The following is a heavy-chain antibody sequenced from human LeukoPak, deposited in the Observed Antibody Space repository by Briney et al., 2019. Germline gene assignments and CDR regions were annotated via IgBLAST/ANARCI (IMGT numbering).Heavy chain of an antibody. Sequence: GGSLRLSCVASGFIFNNFVMTWVRQAPGKGLEWVSGITAGGTTYYADPLKGRFTISRDNSKNTRYLQMNSLRVEDTAIYYCAKGGMSNSGLGEWGQGTLVTVSS. CDR1: GFIFNNFV. D-gene: IGHD5-12*01. J-gene: IGHJ4*02. CDR3: AKGGMSNSGLGE. CDR2: ITAGGTT. V-gene: IGHV3-23*01.